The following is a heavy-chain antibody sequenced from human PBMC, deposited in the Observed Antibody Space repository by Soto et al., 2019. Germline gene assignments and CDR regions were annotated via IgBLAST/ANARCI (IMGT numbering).Heavy chain of an antibody. J-gene: IGHJ4*02. Sequence: QVKLVESGGGVVQPGRSLRLSCAASGFIFSTYGMHWVRQAPGKGLEWVAVISYDGSNKYYADSVKGRFTISRDKSQNTVYLQMNSLRGEDTAVYYCAKDGKVSGSGNYHIDYWGQGTLVTVSS. D-gene: IGHD3-10*01. V-gene: IGHV3-30*18. CDR2: ISYDGSNK. CDR3: AKDGKVSGSGNYHIDY. CDR1: GFIFSTYG.